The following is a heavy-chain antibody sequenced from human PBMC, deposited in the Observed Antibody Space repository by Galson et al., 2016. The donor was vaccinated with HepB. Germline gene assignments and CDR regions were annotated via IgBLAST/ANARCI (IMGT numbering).Heavy chain of an antibody. J-gene: IGHJ4*02. CDR3: ARTGITMIIGAPLDY. CDR1: GGTFTTYP. Sequence: CKASGGTFTTYPISWVRQAPGQGLEWMGGIIPLFGTSNYAQKFQGRVTITADKSSSTAYMELRSLRFEDTATYYCARTGITMIIGAPLDYWGQGTLVTVSS. CDR2: IIPLFGTS. D-gene: IGHD3-22*01. V-gene: IGHV1-69*06.